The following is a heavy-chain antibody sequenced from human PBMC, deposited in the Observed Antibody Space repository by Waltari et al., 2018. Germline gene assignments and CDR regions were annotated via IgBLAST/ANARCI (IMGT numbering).Heavy chain of an antibody. Sequence: QVQLVESGGGVVQPGGSLRLSCAASEFTFSSYGMHWVRQAPGKGLEWVAFIRYDGSNKYYADSVKGRFTISRDNSKNTLYMQMNSLRVEDTAVYYCAPQAGIAVARALYWGQGTLVTVSS. CDR2: IRYDGSNK. D-gene: IGHD6-19*01. V-gene: IGHV3-30*02. CDR3: APQAGIAVARALY. CDR1: EFTFSSYG. J-gene: IGHJ4*02.